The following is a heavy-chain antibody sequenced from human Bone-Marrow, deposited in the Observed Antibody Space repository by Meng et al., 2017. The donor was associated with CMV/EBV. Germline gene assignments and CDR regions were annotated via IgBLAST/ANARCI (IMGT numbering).Heavy chain of an antibody. CDR2: ISYDGSNK. CDR1: GFTFSSYA. V-gene: IGHV3-30*04. CDR3: ARAEIRDTYYDFWSGYPPDY. D-gene: IGHD3-3*01. Sequence: GESLKISCAASGFTFSSYAMHWVRQAPGKGLEWVAVISYDGSNKYYADSVKGRFTISRDNSKYTLYLQMNSLRAEDTAVYYCARAEIRDTYYDFWSGYPPDYWGQGTLVTVSS. J-gene: IGHJ4*02.